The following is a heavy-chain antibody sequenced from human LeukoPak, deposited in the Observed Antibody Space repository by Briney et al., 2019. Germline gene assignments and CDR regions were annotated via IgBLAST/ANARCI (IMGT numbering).Heavy chain of an antibody. CDR1: GYSFTSYW. CDR3: ARSNPFAHYYYYGMDV. J-gene: IGHJ6*04. Sequence: GESLKISCKGSGYSFTSYWISWVRQMPGKGLEWMARIDPSDSYTNYSPSFQGHVTISADKSISTAYLQWSSLKASDTAMYYCARSNPFAHYYYYGMDVWGKGTTVTVSS. CDR2: IDPSDSYT. V-gene: IGHV5-10-1*01. D-gene: IGHD1-14*01.